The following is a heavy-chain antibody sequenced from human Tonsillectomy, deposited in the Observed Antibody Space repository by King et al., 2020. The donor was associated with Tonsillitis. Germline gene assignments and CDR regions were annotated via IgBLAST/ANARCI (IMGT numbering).Heavy chain of an antibody. J-gene: IGHJ3*02. CDR2: IISRGSTI. CDR1: GFTFSDYY. D-gene: IGHD3-22*01. Sequence: VQLVESGGGLVKPGGSLRLSGAASGFTFSDYYMSWILQAPGKGLEGVAYIISRGSTISYTESFKGRFTISRDNAKNSLDLQMNSLRAEDTAVYYCARERITMIVVVNDAFDIWGQGTMVTVSS. V-gene: IGHV3-11*01. CDR3: ARERITMIVVVNDAFDI.